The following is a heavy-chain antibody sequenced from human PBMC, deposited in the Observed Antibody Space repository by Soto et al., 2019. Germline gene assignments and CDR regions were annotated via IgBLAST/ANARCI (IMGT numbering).Heavy chain of an antibody. CDR1: GGSISSYY. CDR2: IYYSGST. D-gene: IGHD3-10*01. CDR3: ARGVGSGSYYNQYNWFDP. J-gene: IGHJ5*02. V-gene: IGHV4-59*01. Sequence: PSETLSLTCTVSGGSISSYYWSWIRQPPGKGLEWIGYIYYSGSTNYNPSLKSRVTMTTDTSTSTAYMELRSLRSDDTAVYYCARGVGSGSYYNQYNWFDPWGQGTLVTVSS.